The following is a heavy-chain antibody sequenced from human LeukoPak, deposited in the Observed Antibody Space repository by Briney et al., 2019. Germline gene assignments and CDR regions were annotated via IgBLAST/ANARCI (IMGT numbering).Heavy chain of an antibody. CDR3: ARGPVTTSGGDYFDD. CDR2: ISSSSSTI. D-gene: IGHD4-17*01. J-gene: IGHJ4*02. CDR1: GFTFSSYS. Sequence: GGSLRLSCAASGFTFSSYSMNWVRQAPGKGLEWVSYISSSSSTIYYADSVKGRFTISRDNAKNSLYLQMNSLRAEDTAVYYCARGPVTTSGGDYFDDWGQGTLVTVSS. V-gene: IGHV3-48*01.